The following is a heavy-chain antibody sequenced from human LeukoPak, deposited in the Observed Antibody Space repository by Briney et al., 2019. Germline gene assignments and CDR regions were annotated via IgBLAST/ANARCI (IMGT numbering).Heavy chain of an antibody. CDR3: ARSAHELLWIVSYWFDP. Sequence: ASVKVSCKASGYTFTGYYMHWVRQAPGQGLEWMGWINPNSGGTNYAQKFQGRVTMTRDTSISTAYMELSRLRSDDTAVYYCARSAHELLWIVSYWFDPWGQGTLVTVSS. V-gene: IGHV1-2*02. J-gene: IGHJ5*02. CDR1: GYTFTGYY. D-gene: IGHD2-2*01. CDR2: INPNSGGT.